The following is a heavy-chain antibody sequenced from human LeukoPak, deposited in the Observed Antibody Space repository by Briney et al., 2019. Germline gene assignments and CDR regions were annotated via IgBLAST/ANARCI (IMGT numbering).Heavy chain of an antibody. CDR1: GGSISSYY. Sequence: KPSETLSLTCTVSGGSISSYYWSWIRQPPGKGLEWIGYIYYSGSTNYNPSLKSRVTISVDTSKNQFSLKLSSVTAADTAVYYCARNVRFLEWDYYYMDVWGKGTTVTVSS. CDR2: IYYSGST. J-gene: IGHJ6*03. D-gene: IGHD3-3*01. V-gene: IGHV4-59*08. CDR3: ARNVRFLEWDYYYMDV.